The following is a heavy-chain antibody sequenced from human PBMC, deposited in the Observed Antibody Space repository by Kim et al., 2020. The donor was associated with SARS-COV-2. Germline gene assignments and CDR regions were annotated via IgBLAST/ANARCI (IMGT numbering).Heavy chain of an antibody. D-gene: IGHD3-9*01. CDR2: INHSGST. J-gene: IGHJ6*03. CDR1: GGSFSGYY. CDR3: ARVSLIRYFDWLYYYYYMDV. V-gene: IGHV4-34*01. Sequence: SETLSLTCAVYGGSFSGYYWSWIRQPPGKGLEWIGEINHSGSTNYNPSLKSRVTISVDTSKNQFSLKLSSATAADTAVYYCARVSLIRYFDWLYYYYYMDVWGKGTTVTVSS.